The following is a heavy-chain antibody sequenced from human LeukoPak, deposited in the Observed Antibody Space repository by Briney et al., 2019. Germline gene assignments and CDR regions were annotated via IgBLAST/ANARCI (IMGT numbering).Heavy chain of an antibody. J-gene: IGHJ4*02. CDR1: GFTFSNYG. D-gene: IGHD1-26*01. CDR3: AREGVVGAYYYFDY. V-gene: IGHV3-48*01. CDR2: IRSSSRTM. Sequence: GGSLRLSCAASGFTFSNYGMNWVRQAPGKGLEWVSYIRSSSRTMYYADSVRGRFTISRDNAKNSLYLQMNSLRAEDTAVYYCAREGVVGAYYYFDYWGQGTLVTVSS.